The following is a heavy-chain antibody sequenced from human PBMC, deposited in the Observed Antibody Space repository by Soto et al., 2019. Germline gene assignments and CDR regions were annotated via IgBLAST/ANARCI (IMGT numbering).Heavy chain of an antibody. CDR2: ISLYSDGT. D-gene: IGHD2-2*01. J-gene: IGHJ5*02. Sequence: ASVKVSCKTSGYTFSNYGITWVRQAPGQPLGWLGWISLYSDGTNYAQKFQGGVSMTTDTSTTTAYMELRSLRSDDTAVYYCARVVPGAEAWFGPWGQGTLVTVSS. CDR3: ARVVPGAEAWFGP. CDR1: GYTFSNYG. V-gene: IGHV1-18*01.